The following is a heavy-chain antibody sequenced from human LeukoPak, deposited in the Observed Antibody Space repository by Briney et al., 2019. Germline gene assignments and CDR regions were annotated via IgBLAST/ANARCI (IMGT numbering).Heavy chain of an antibody. CDR1: GYTFSGYY. D-gene: IGHD3-10*01. CDR2: INANSGET. CDR3: ATGVDMIWFALQS. Sequence: ASVKVSCKTSGYTFSGYYLNWVRQAPGQGLEWMGWINANSGETNYAQKFQGRVTMTRDTSISTAYMELSRLNSDDTAVYYCATGVDMIWFALQSWGQGTLVSVSS. V-gene: IGHV1-2*02. J-gene: IGHJ5*02.